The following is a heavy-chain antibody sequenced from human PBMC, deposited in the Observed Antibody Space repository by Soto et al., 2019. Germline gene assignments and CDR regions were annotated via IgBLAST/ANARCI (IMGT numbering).Heavy chain of an antibody. J-gene: IGHJ2*01. CDR3: ARVGSGYDSNYWYFDL. CDR2: IYYSGST. D-gene: IGHD5-12*01. V-gene: IGHV4-59*01. CDR1: GGSISSYY. Sequence: QVQLQESGPGLVKPSETLSLTCTVSGGSISSYYWSWIRQPPGKGLEWIGYIYYSGSTNYNPSLKSRVTISVDTSKNQFSLKLSSVTAADTAVYYCARVGSGYDSNYWYFDLWGRGTLVTVSS.